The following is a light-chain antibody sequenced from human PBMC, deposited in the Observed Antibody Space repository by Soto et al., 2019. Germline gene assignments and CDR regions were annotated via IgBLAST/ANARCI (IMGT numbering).Light chain of an antibody. CDR1: HDITSY. CDR2: DAS. CDR3: QQYDNLPSIT. V-gene: IGKV1-33*01. Sequence: DIQMTQSPSSLSASVGDRVTITCQASHDITSYLNWYQQKPGKAPKLLIYDASNLETGVPSRFSGSGSGTDFTFTISSLQPEDIATYYCQQYDNLPSITFGQGTRLEIK. J-gene: IGKJ5*01.